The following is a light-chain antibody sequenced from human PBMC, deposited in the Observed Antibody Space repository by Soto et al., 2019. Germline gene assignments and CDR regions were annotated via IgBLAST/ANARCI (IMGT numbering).Light chain of an antibody. V-gene: IGKV3-15*01. CDR2: DTS. Sequence: DIVVTQSPATLSASPGERVTLSCRASQFVSSRLAWYQRRPGQVPRLLIYDTSTRAPGISARFSGSGSGTEFTLTICSLQSEDFAVYYCQEYIQWPPGMFGPGTTVDIK. J-gene: IGKJ1*01. CDR1: QFVSSR. CDR3: QEYIQWPPGM.